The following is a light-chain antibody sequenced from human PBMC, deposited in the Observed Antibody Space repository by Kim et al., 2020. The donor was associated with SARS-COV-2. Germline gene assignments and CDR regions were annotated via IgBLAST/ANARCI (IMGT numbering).Light chain of an antibody. V-gene: IGLV1-47*01. CDR3: AAWDDSLSGWV. Sequence: QSVLTQPPSASGTPRQRVTISCSGSSSNIGSSYVYWYQQLPGTAPKLLIYRNNQRPSGVPDRFSGSKSGTSASLAISGLRSGDEADYYCAAWDDSLSGWVFGGGTQLTVL. CDR1: SSNIGSSY. J-gene: IGLJ3*02. CDR2: RNN.